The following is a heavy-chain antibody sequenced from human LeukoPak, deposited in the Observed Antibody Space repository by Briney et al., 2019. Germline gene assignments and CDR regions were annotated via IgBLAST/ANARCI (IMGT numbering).Heavy chain of an antibody. D-gene: IGHD4-11*01. J-gene: IGHJ6*04. Sequence: SETLSLTCTVSGGSISSGSYYWGWIRQPPGKGLEWIGSIYYSGSTYYNPSLKSRVTISVDTSKNQFSLKLSSVTAADTAVYYCASGTTVTFLRVWGKGTTVTVSS. CDR3: ASGTTVTFLRV. V-gene: IGHV4-39*07. CDR1: GGSISSGSYY. CDR2: IYYSGST.